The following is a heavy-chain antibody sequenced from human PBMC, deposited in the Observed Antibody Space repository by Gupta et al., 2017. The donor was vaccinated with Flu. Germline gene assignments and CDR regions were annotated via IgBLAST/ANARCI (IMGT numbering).Heavy chain of an antibody. CDR1: GYSFSTSW. CDR2: IYPGDSDI. V-gene: IGHV5-51*03. D-gene: IGHD5-18*01. J-gene: IGHJ4*02. Sequence: EVQLVQSGAEVKKPGESLKISCKAFGYSFSTSWIGWVRQMPGKGLEWMGIIYPGDSDIRFSPSFQGQVTISADTSTSTASLQWGSLKASDTAIYYCARARGYSYGYYDNWGQGTLVTVAS. CDR3: ARARGYSYGYYDN.